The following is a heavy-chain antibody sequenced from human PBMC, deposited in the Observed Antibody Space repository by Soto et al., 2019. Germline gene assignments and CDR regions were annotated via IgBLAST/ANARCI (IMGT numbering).Heavy chain of an antibody. Sequence: QVQLVQSGAEVKKPGASVKVYCKASGYTFTSYAISWVRQAPGQGLEWMGWISAHNGNTNYAQKLQGRVTMSTDTSTSTAYRGLRSLRSDDTAVYYCARDLPPVDYWGQGTLVTVSS. J-gene: IGHJ4*02. CDR3: ARDLPPVDY. V-gene: IGHV1-18*01. CDR1: GYTFTSYA. CDR2: ISAHNGNT.